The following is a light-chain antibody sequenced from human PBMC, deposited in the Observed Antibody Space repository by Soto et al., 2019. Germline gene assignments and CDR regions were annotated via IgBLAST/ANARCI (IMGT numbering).Light chain of an antibody. CDR2: DAS. J-gene: IGKJ1*01. V-gene: IGKV3-11*01. CDR1: QSVSTY. CDR3: HQRSNWPRT. Sequence: EIVLPQSPASLSLSPGARATLSGRASQSVSTYLAWFQQKPGQAPRLLIYDASYRATGIPARFSGSGSGTDYTLTISSLAPEDFAVYYCHQRSNWPRTFGQGTKVDIK.